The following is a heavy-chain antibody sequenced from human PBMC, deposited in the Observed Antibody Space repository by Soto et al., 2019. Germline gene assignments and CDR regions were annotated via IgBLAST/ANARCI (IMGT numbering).Heavy chain of an antibody. V-gene: IGHV3-30*18. CDR3: AKDAYCSSASCYYSDT. D-gene: IGHD2-2*01. CDR1: GFTFSSYG. CDR2: ISFDGSNK. J-gene: IGHJ4*02. Sequence: QVQLVESGGGVVQPGRSLRLSCAASGFTFSSYGMHWVRQAPGKGLEWVAVISFDGSNKYYADSVKGRFTISRDNSKNTLYLQMSSLRAEDTAVYYCAKDAYCSSASCYYSDTWGQGTLVTVSS.